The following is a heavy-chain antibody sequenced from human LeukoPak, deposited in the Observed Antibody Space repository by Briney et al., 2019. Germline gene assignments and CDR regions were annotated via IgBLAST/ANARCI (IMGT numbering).Heavy chain of an antibody. CDR3: ARGDGYNVDY. V-gene: IGHV4-31*03. J-gene: IGHJ4*02. CDR1: GGSISSGGNY. Sequence: SETLSLTCTVSGGSISSGGNYWSWIRQHPGKRLEWIGYIYYSGSTYYSPSLKSRLTISVDTSKNQFSLKLSSVTAADTAVYYCARGDGYNVDYWGQGTLVTVSS. CDR2: IYYSGST. D-gene: IGHD5-24*01.